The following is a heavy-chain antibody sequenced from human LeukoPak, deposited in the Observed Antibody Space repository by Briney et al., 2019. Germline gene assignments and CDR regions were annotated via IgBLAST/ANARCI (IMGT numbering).Heavy chain of an antibody. CDR2: ISAYNGST. CDR3: ARVGDYDILTLSPPFDC. J-gene: IGHJ4*02. V-gene: IGHV1-18*01. Sequence: ASVKVSCKASGYTFTSYGISWVRQAPGQGLEWMGWISAYNGSTNYAQKLQGRVTMTTDTSTSTAYMELRSLRSDDTAVYYCARVGDYDILTLSPPFDCWGQGTLVTVSS. D-gene: IGHD3-9*01. CDR1: GYTFTSYG.